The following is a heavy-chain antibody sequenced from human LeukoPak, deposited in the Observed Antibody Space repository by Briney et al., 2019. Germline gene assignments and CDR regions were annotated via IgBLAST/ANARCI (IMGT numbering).Heavy chain of an antibody. V-gene: IGHV1-2*02. D-gene: IGHD6-19*01. CDR3: ARYLAYSSGWSYTDWFDP. Sequence: ASVNVSCKASVYTFTGYYMHWVGQPPGQGLDGMAWINHNSGGTNYAQKFQGRVTMTRDTSISTAYMELSRLRSDDTAVYYCARYLAYSSGWSYTDWFDPWGQGTLVTVSS. J-gene: IGHJ5*02. CDR1: VYTFTGYY. CDR2: INHNSGGT.